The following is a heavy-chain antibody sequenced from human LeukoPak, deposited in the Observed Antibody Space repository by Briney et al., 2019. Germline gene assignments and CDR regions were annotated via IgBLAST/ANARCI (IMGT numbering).Heavy chain of an antibody. J-gene: IGHJ2*01. CDR3: ARDRVYSSGWGPNYRYFDL. V-gene: IGHV4-59*01. Sequence: SETLSLTCTVSSGSINNYYWSWIRQTPGKRLEWIGYIHSSGTTNYNPSLKSRVTISVDTSKSQFSLKLTSVSAADTAVYYCARDRVYSSGWGPNYRYFDLWGRGTLVTVSS. CDR1: SGSINNYY. D-gene: IGHD6-19*01. CDR2: IHSSGTT.